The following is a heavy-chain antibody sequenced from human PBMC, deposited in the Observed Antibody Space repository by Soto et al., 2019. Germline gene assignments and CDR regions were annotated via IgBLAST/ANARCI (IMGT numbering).Heavy chain of an antibody. D-gene: IGHD3-22*01. Sequence: QVQLQESGPGLVKPSQTLSLTCTVSGGSISSGGYYWSWIRQHPGKGLEWIGYIYYSGSTYYNPALQSRVTVSVYTSKNQFALRLRSVTAADTAVYYCARGPMMVVDQTLGAFDIWGQGTMVTVSS. CDR1: GGSISSGGYY. J-gene: IGHJ3*02. V-gene: IGHV4-31*03. CDR2: IYYSGST. CDR3: ARGPMMVVDQTLGAFDI.